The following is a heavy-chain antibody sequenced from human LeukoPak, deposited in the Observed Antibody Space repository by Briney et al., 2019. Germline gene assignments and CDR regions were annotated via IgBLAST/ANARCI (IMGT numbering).Heavy chain of an antibody. CDR1: GFTFNAYA. J-gene: IGHJ4*02. D-gene: IGHD1-14*01. Sequence: GGSLRLSCAASGFTFNAYAMHWVRQAPGKGLEWVAVAANDGRDKQYADSMKGRFTISRDNSENTLYLQMNTLRAEDTAVYYCARDRNSPAKYYFDYWGQGTLVTVSS. CDR2: AANDGRDK. V-gene: IGHV3-30*01. CDR3: ARDRNSPAKYYFDY.